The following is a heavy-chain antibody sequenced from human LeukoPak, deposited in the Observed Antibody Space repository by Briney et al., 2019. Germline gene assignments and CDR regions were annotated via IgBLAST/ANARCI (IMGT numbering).Heavy chain of an antibody. J-gene: IGHJ6*03. CDR1: GGSISSYY. Sequence: SETLSLTCTVSGGSISSYYWSWIRQPPGKGLEWIGYIYYSGSTNYNPSLKSRVTISVDTSKDQFSLKLSSVTATDTAVYYCARVGGGCSSTSCYLYYYYYYMDVWGKGTTVTVSS. CDR2: IYYSGST. CDR3: ARVGGGCSSTSCYLYYYYYYMDV. V-gene: IGHV4-59*01. D-gene: IGHD2-2*01.